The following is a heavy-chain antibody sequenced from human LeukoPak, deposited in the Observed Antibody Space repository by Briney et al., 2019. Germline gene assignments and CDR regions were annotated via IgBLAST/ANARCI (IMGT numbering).Heavy chain of an antibody. J-gene: IGHJ4*02. CDR1: GFTFNIYS. V-gene: IGHV4-59*08. D-gene: IGHD6-13*01. CDR2: IYYSGST. Sequence: GSLRLSCAASGFTFNIYSMNWVRQAPGKGGEWLGYIYYSGSTNYNPSLKSRVTISVDTSKNHFSLKQSSVAAADTGGYFCGRIAAAGIDSWGQGTLVTVSS. CDR3: GRIAAAGIDS.